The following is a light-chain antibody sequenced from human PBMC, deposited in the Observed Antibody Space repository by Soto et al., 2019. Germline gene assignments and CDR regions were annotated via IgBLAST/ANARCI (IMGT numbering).Light chain of an antibody. V-gene: IGKV3-15*01. Sequence: EIVMTQSPATLSVSPGERATLSCRASQSVSSNLAWYQQKPGQAPRRLIYGASTRATGIPARFSGSESGTEVTLTISSLQSEDFAVYYCQQYNNWPPWTFGQGTKLEIK. CDR1: QSVSSN. CDR3: QQYNNWPPWT. CDR2: GAS. J-gene: IGKJ2*02.